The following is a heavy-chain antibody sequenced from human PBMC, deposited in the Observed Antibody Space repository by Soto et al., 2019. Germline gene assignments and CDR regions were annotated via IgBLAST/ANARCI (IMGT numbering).Heavy chain of an antibody. CDR3: ARQRTSVVTQAYFDS. CDR1: GDSINNRSYY. Sequence: AETLSLTCTVTGDSINNRSYYWGWIRQPPGKGLEWIGSIYYSGSTYNNPSLKSRVSMSVDTSKNQFSLKLRSVTAADTALYYCARQRTSVVTQAYFDSWGQGTLVTVSS. J-gene: IGHJ4*02. CDR2: IYYSGST. V-gene: IGHV4-39*01. D-gene: IGHD2-21*02.